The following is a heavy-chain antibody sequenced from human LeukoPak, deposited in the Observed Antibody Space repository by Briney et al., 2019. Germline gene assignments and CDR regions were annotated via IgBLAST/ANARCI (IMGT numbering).Heavy chain of an antibody. Sequence: SETLSLTCTVSGSISGYYWSWIRQPPGKGLEWIGYIYTSGSTNYNPSLESRVTISVDTSKNQFSLDLSSVTAADTAVYYCARQKCTSTSCLTKNAFDIWGQGTMVTVPS. CDR1: GSISGYY. J-gene: IGHJ3*02. D-gene: IGHD2-2*01. V-gene: IGHV4-4*09. CDR2: IYTSGST. CDR3: ARQKCTSTSCLTKNAFDI.